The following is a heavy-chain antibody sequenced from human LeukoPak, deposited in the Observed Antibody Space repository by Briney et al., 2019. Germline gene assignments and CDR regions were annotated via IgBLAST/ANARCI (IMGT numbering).Heavy chain of an antibody. Sequence: PSETLSLTCTVSGGSISSSRYYWGWIRQPPGKGLEWIGSIYYGGSTYYNPSLKSRVTISVDTSKNQFSLKLSSVTAADTAVYYCARLYYYDSRAKFYYYYYYMDVWGKGTTVTISS. CDR3: ARLYYYDSRAKFYYYYYYMDV. CDR2: IYYGGST. J-gene: IGHJ6*03. D-gene: IGHD3-22*01. CDR1: GGSISSSRYY. V-gene: IGHV4-39*01.